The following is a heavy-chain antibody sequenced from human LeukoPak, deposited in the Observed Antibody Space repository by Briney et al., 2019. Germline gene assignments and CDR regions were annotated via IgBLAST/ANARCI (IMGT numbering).Heavy chain of an antibody. CDR3: ARRPSASEYYFDY. CDR1: GYTFSTSW. CDR2: IYPGDSDT. D-gene: IGHD3-3*01. Sequence: GESLKISCKGSGYTFSTSWIGWVRQMPGKGLEWMGIIYPGDSDTRYSPSFQGQVTISADKSISTAYLQWSSLKASDTAMYYCARRPSASEYYFDYWGQGTLVTVSS. J-gene: IGHJ4*02. V-gene: IGHV5-51*01.